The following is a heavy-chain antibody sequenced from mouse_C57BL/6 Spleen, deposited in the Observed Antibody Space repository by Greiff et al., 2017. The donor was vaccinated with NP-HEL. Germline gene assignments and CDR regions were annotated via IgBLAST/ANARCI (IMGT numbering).Heavy chain of an antibody. CDR2: IHPNSGST. CDR1: GYTFTSYW. J-gene: IGHJ4*01. CDR3: ARHEERYGNRYAMDY. V-gene: IGHV1-64*01. Sequence: QVQLQQPGAELVKPGASVKLSCKASGYTFTSYWMHWVKQRPGQGLEWIGMIHPNSGSTNYNEKFKSKATLTVDKSSSTAYMQLSSLTSEDSAVYFCARHEERYGNRYAMDYWGQGTSVTVSS. D-gene: IGHD2-1*01.